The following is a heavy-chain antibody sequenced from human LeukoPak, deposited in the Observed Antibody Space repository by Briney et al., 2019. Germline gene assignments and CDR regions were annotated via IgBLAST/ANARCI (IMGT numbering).Heavy chain of an antibody. CDR1: GDSMTNYY. Sequence: SGTLSLTCAVSGDSMTNYYWSWIRQPAGQGLEWIGHIYVSGRTNYNPSFKSRVSMSIDTSKKQFSLNLTSVSAADPAVYFCARDRWELTPAKGWFDSWGQGTLVTVSS. D-gene: IGHD1-26*01. CDR2: IYVSGRT. J-gene: IGHJ5*01. V-gene: IGHV4-4*07. CDR3: ARDRWELTPAKGWFDS.